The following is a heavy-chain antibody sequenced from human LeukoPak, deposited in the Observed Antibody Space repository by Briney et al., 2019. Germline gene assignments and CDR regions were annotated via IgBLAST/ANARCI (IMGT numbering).Heavy chain of an antibody. J-gene: IGHJ4*02. CDR2: INSDGSSI. D-gene: IGHD2-2*01. V-gene: IGHV3-74*01. Sequence: GGSLRLSCAASGFTFSSHWMHWVRQAPGKGLVWVSRINSDGSSISYADSVKGRFTISKDNAKNMVYLHMNSLRVDDTAVYYCVSFYETYWGRGTLVTVSS. CDR3: VSFYETY. CDR1: GFTFSSHW.